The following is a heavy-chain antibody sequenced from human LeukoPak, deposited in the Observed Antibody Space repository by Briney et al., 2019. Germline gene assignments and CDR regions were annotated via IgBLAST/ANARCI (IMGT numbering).Heavy chain of an antibody. D-gene: IGHD4-11*01. CDR1: GYRFTSYW. Sequence: GESLKISCKGSGYRFTSYWIGWVRQMPGKGLEWMGIIYPGDSDTRYSPSFQGQVTISADKSISTAYLQWSSLKASDTAMYYCARGGMTTVTTGDWFDPWGQGTLVTVSS. V-gene: IGHV5-51*01. CDR3: ARGGMTTVTTGDWFDP. CDR2: IYPGDSDT. J-gene: IGHJ5*02.